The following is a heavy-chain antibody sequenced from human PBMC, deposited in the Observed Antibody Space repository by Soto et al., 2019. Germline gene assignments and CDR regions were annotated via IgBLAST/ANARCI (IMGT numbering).Heavy chain of an antibody. CDR3: ASTRYGSGSYLSDY. D-gene: IGHD3-10*01. V-gene: IGHV3-33*01. CDR1: GFTFSSYG. J-gene: IGHJ4*02. Sequence: QVQLVESGGGVVQPGRSLRLSCAASGFTFSSYGMHWVRQAPGKGLEWVAVIWYDGSNKYYADSVKGRFTISRDNSKSTLYLQMNSLRAEDTAVYYCASTRYGSGSYLSDYWGQGTLVTVSS. CDR2: IWYDGSNK.